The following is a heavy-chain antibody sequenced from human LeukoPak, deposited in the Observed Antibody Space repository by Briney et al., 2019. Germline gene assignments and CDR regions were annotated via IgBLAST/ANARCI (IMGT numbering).Heavy chain of an antibody. CDR1: GFTFTSYG. Sequence: GGFLRLSCAASGFTFTSYGMHWVREAPGKGLEWVAIIWYDGNNKHYADSVKGRFTISRDTSNNTVYLQMSSLRDEEPTVYCSARRNRRPSTHLIDYGGQGTLLTVSS. D-gene: IGHD5/OR15-5a*01. CDR2: IWYDGNNK. J-gene: IGHJ4*02. V-gene: IGHV3-33*01. CDR3: ARRNRRPSTHLIDY.